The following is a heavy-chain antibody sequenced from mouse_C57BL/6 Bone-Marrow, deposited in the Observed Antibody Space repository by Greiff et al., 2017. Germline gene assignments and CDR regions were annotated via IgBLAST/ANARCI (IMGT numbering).Heavy chain of an antibody. CDR3: ARGAY. J-gene: IGHJ3*01. V-gene: IGHV1-80*01. CDR2: IFPGDGDT. CDR1: GYTFTSYW. Sequence: QVQLQQPGAELVKPGASVKLSCKASGYTFTSYWMQWVKQRPGQGLEWIGQIFPGDGDTNYNGKFKGKATLTADKSSSTAYMQLSSLTSEDSAVYFCARGAYWGQGTLVTVSA.